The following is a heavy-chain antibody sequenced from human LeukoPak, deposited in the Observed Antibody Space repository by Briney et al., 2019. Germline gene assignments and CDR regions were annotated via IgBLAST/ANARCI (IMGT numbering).Heavy chain of an antibody. CDR3: ARELVSLGTGYFDL. V-gene: IGHV3-23*01. J-gene: IGHJ2*01. Sequence: PGGSLRLSCAASGFTFSTFGFNWVRQAPGKGLEWVSGITGSSTWTYYADSVKGRFTISRDNSKNTLQLQMHSLRAEDTAIYYCARELVSLGTGYFDLWGRGTLVTFSS. D-gene: IGHD7-27*01. CDR1: GFTFSTFG. CDR2: ITGSSTWT.